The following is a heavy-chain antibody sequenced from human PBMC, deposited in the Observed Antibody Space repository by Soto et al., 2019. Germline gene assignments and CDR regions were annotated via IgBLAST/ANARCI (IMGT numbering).Heavy chain of an antibody. D-gene: IGHD6-13*01. CDR1: GGSISSSSYY. CDR3: ARHSQSYSSSWYLADYYYYGMDV. Sequence: QLQLQESGPGLVKPSETLSLTCTVSGGSISSSSYYWGWIRQPPGKGLEWIGSSYYSGSTYYNRSLKSRVTISVDTSKTQFSLKLSSVTAADTAVYYCARHSQSYSSSWYLADYYYYGMDVWGQGTTVTVSS. J-gene: IGHJ6*02. V-gene: IGHV4-39*01. CDR2: SYYSGST.